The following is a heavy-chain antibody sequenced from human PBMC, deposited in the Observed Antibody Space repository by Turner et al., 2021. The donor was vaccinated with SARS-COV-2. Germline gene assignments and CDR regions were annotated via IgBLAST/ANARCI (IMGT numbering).Heavy chain of an antibody. D-gene: IGHD3-22*01. CDR2: IFYTGST. CDR3: ARLKYYYDSSGTDDAFDI. V-gene: IGHV4-39*01. Sequence: QLQLQESGPGLVKPSETLSLTCTVSGGSISSSSYYWGWIRQPPGQGLEWIGSIFYTGSTYYNPSLKSRVTISVDTSKNQFSLKLSSVTAADTAVYYCARLKYYYDSSGTDDAFDIWGQGTMVTVSS. J-gene: IGHJ3*02. CDR1: GGSISSSSYY.